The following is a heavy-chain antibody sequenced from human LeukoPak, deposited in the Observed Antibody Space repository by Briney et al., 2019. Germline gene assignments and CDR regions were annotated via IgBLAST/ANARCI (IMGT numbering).Heavy chain of an antibody. D-gene: IGHD2-2*02. J-gene: IGHJ6*02. CDR2: IIPILGIA. CDR1: GYTFTGYY. V-gene: IGHV1-69*02. CDR3: ARHIVVVPAAISGAYGMDV. Sequence: SVKVSCKASGYTFTGYYMHWVRQAPGQGLEWMGRIIPILGIANYAQKFQGRVTITADKSTSTAYMELSSLRSEDTAVYYCARHIVVVPAAISGAYGMDVWGQGTTVTVSS.